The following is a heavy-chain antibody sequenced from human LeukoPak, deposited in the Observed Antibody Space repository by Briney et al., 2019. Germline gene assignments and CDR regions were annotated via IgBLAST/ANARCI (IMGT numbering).Heavy chain of an antibody. V-gene: IGHV4-39*07. D-gene: IGHD1-26*01. CDR2: IYYSGST. J-gene: IGHJ4*02. Sequence: PSETLSLTCTVSGGSISSSSYCWGWIRQPPGKGLEWIGNIYYSGSTYYNPSLKSRVTISVDMPKNQFSLKLSSVTAADTAVYYCARDDSGSYYVYWGQGTLVTISS. CDR1: GGSISSSSYC. CDR3: ARDDSGSYYVY.